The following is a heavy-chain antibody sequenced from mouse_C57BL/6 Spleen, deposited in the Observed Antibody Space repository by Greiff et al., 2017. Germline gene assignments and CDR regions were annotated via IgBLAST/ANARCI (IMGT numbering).Heavy chain of an antibody. V-gene: IGHV5-4*01. CDR1: GFTFSSYA. Sequence: EVQLVESGGGLVKPGGSLKLSCAASGFTFSSYAMSWVRQTPEKRLEWVATIGDGGSYTYYPDNVKGRFTISRDNAKNNLYLQMWHLKSEDTALYSCAREADQGYYFDCWGQGTTLTVSS. CDR2: IGDGGSYT. J-gene: IGHJ2*01. D-gene: IGHD3-2*02. CDR3: AREADQGYYFDC.